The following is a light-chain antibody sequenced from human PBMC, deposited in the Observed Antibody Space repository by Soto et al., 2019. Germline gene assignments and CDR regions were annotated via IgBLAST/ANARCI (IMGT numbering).Light chain of an antibody. CDR3: FAFTSHSSHYV. V-gene: IGLV2-14*01. J-gene: IGLJ1*01. CDR2: EVT. Sequence: QSVLTQPASVSGSHGQSITISCTGTISDVGGHGYVSWYQQHPGKAPKLMIYEVTYRPSGVSDRFSGSKSGNTASLTISGLQAEYEADYYCFAFTSHSSHYVFGTGTKLTVL. CDR1: ISDVGGHGY.